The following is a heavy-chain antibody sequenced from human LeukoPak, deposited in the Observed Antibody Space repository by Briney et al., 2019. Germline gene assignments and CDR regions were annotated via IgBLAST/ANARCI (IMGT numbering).Heavy chain of an antibody. D-gene: IGHD6-13*01. V-gene: IGHV4-59*01. CDR2: VYYSGTT. CDR3: ARGVYIAAAQYGY. J-gene: IGHJ4*02. Sequence: SETLSLTCTVSGGSISSYYWSWIRQPPGKGLEWIGYVYYSGTTNYNPSLKSRVTISVDTSKNQFSLKLSSVTAADTAVYYCARGVYIAAAQYGYWGQGTLVTVSS. CDR1: GGSISSYY.